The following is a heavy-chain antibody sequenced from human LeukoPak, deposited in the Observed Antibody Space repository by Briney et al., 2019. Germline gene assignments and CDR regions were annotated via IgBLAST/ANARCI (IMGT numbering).Heavy chain of an antibody. V-gene: IGHV3-33*01. J-gene: IGHJ2*01. CDR1: GXTFSSYG. CDR2: IWYAGSNK. D-gene: IGHD3-22*01. Sequence: GGSLRLSCAASGXTFSSYGVHWVRQAPGKGLEWVAVIWYAGSNKDYADSVKGRFTISRDNSKSTLYLQMNSLRAEDTAVYYCARDGFTMIVVGWYFDLWGRGTLVTVSS. CDR3: ARDGFTMIVVGWYFDL.